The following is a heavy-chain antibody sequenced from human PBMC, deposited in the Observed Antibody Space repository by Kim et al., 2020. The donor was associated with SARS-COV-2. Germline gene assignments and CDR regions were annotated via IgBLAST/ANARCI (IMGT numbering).Heavy chain of an antibody. CDR2: ISGSGGST. Sequence: GGSLRLSCAASGFTFSSYAMSWVRQAPGKGLEWVSAISGSGGSTYYADSVKGRFTISRDNSKNTLYLQMNSLRAEDTAVYYCAKPPTYYYDSSGYFYWGQGTLVTVSS. CDR3: AKPPTYYYDSSGYFY. D-gene: IGHD3-22*01. CDR1: GFTFSSYA. J-gene: IGHJ4*02. V-gene: IGHV3-23*01.